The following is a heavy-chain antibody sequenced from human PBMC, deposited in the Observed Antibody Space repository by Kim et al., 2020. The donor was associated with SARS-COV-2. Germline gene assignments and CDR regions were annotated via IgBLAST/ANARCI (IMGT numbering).Heavy chain of an antibody. J-gene: IGHJ4*02. Sequence: ASVKVSCKASGYTFTGYYIHWVRQAPGQGLEWMGWINPNSGGTNYAQKFQGRVSMTSDTSISTAYMELSRLRSDDTAVYYCARARFGHSYGYERFDYWGQGTLVTVSS. D-gene: IGHD5-18*01. V-gene: IGHV1-2*02. CDR3: ARARFGHSYGYERFDY. CDR1: GYTFTGYY. CDR2: INPNSGGT.